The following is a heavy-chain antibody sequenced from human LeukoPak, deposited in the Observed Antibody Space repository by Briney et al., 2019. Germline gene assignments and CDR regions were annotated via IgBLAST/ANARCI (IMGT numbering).Heavy chain of an antibody. Sequence: GASVKVSCKASGYTFTGYYIHWVRQAPGQGLEWMGWIKPNSGGTNYGQKFQGRVTMTRDTSISTAYLELSRLRSGDTAVYYCAREMVRGVITDNFDYWGQGTLVTVSS. V-gene: IGHV1-2*02. J-gene: IGHJ4*02. CDR3: AREMVRGVITDNFDY. CDR2: IKPNSGGT. D-gene: IGHD3-10*01. CDR1: GYTFTGYY.